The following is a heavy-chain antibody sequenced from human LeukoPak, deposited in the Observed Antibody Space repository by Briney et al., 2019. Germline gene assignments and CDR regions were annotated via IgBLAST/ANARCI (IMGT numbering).Heavy chain of an antibody. V-gene: IGHV3-23*01. D-gene: IGHD1-1*01. CDR1: GFTFSSYG. J-gene: IGHJ4*02. CDR2: ISGSGRST. Sequence: GGTLRLSCAASGFTFSSYGMSWVRQAPGKGLEWVSTISGSGRSTYYADSVKGRVTVSRDNSKNRLYLQMNSLRAEDTAIYYCAKEVEWTYFDYWGQGTLVTVSS. CDR3: AKEVEWTYFDY.